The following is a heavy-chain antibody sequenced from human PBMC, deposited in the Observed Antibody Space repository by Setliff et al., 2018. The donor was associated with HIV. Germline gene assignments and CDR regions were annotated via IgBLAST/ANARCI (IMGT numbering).Heavy chain of an antibody. CDR1: GFTFSDYY. D-gene: IGHD6-13*01. CDR2: ISSSSSTI. V-gene: IGHV3-11*04. Sequence: PGGSLRLSCAASGFTFSDYYMSWIRQAPGRGLEWVSYISSSSSTIYYADSVKGRFTISRDNAKNSLYLQMNSLRAEDTAVYYCARDSSSWTILDAFDIWGQGTMVTVSS. J-gene: IGHJ3*02. CDR3: ARDSSSWTILDAFDI.